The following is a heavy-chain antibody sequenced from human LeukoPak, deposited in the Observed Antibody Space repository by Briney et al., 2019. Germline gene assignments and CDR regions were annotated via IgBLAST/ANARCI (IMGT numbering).Heavy chain of an antibody. J-gene: IGHJ4*02. V-gene: IGHV4-4*07. D-gene: IGHD1-26*01. CDR3: GRQGYTASYDFLDY. CDR1: TGSINSYY. CDR2: IYTSGTT. Sequence: PSETLSLTCTVSTGSINSYYWGWVRQPAGKGLEWIGRIYTSGTTNYSPSLKSRLSMSVDTSKNQFSLNLRSVTAADTAVYYCGRQGYTASYDFLDYWSQGTLVTASS.